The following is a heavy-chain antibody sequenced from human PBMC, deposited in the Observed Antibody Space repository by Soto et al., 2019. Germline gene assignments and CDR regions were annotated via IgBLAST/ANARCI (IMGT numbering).Heavy chain of an antibody. CDR1: GFTFNDFY. D-gene: IGHD3-10*01. V-gene: IGHV3-11*06. CDR3: ARRRGEWVSSALYNWFEP. J-gene: IGHJ5*02. Sequence: GGSLRLSCTASGFTFNDFYMTWIRQAPGKGLEWISHISGRTNYTKYTDSVKGRFSISRDNAKNSLYLQMDSLRVEDTAIYYCARRRGEWVSSALYNWFEPWGQGTLVTVSS. CDR2: ISGRTNYT.